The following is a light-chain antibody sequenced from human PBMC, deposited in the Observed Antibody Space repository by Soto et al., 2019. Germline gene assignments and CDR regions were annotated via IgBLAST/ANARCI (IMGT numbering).Light chain of an antibody. Sequence: EMVLTQSPATLSVSPGGRATLSCRASQSVSTNLAWYQQKPGQAPRLLIDDASTRATAIPARFSGSGSGTEFTLTISSLQSEDFAVYYCQHHNTWPPVYTFGQGTKLEIK. J-gene: IGKJ2*01. CDR2: DAS. CDR3: QHHNTWPPVYT. CDR1: QSVSTN. V-gene: IGKV3D-15*01.